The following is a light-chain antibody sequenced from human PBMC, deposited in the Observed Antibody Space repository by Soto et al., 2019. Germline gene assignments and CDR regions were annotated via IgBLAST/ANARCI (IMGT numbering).Light chain of an antibody. CDR1: QDIVRW. J-gene: IGKJ4*01. CDR3: QQANTFPLT. CDR2: ATS. Sequence: IQMTESPSSVSASVGDRVTITCRASQDIVRWLAWFQQKPGKAPKLLIYATSSLHSGVPSRFSGSGSGTTFTLTINCLQPEDFATYYCQQANTFPLTFGGGTKVDIK. V-gene: IGKV1D-12*01.